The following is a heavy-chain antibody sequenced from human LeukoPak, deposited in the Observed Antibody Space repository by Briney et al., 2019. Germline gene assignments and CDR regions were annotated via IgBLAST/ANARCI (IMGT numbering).Heavy chain of an antibody. J-gene: IGHJ5*02. D-gene: IGHD2-2*01. Sequence: GASVKVSCKASGYTLTNYGITWVRQAPGQGLEWMVWIRASNGNIDYAQKLQGRVTMTTDTSTTSAYMELRSLTSDDTAVYYCARGPYCSRTRSHRNRPGFDPWGQGTLGTVSS. CDR2: IRASNGNI. CDR3: ARGPYCSRTRSHRNRPGFDP. V-gene: IGHV1-18*04. CDR1: GYTLTNYG.